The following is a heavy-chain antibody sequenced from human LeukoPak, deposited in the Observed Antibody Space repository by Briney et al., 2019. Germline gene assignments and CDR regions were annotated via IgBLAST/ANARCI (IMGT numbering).Heavy chain of an antibody. D-gene: IGHD1-26*01. J-gene: IGHJ4*02. CDR3: ARDDAAGIVGATPGDY. Sequence: SETLSLTCTVSGGSISSYYWSWMRQPAGKGLEWIGRIYTSGSTNYNPSLKSRVTMSVDTSKDQFSLKLSSVTAADTAVYYCARDDAAGIVGATPGDYWGQGTLVTVSS. CDR2: IYTSGST. CDR1: GGSISSYY. V-gene: IGHV4-4*07.